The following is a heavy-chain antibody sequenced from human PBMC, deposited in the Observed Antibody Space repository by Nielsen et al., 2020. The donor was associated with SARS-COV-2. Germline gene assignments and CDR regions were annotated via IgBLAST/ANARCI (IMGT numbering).Heavy chain of an antibody. CDR3: ARETFL. CDR2: INAGNGNT. J-gene: IGHJ4*02. Sequence: IHWVRQAPGQRLEWMGWINAGNGNTKYSQKFQDRLTITRDTSATTVYMELSSLSSEDTAVYYCARETFLWGQGTLVTVSS. V-gene: IGHV1-3*01.